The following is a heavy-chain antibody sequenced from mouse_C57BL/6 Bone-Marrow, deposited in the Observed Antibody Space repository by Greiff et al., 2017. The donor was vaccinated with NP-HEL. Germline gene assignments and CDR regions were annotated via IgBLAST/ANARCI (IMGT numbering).Heavy chain of an antibody. D-gene: IGHD1-1*01. CDR2: IRSKSNNYAT. CDR3: VSTVVATPYWYFDV. J-gene: IGHJ1*03. CDR1: GFSFNTYA. V-gene: IGHV10-1*01. Sequence: EVKLMESGGGLVQPKGSLKLSCAASGFSFNTYAMNWVRQAPGKGLEWVARIRSKSNNYATYYADSVKDRFTISRDDSESMLYLQMNNLKTEDTAMYYCVSTVVATPYWYFDVWGTGTTVTVSS.